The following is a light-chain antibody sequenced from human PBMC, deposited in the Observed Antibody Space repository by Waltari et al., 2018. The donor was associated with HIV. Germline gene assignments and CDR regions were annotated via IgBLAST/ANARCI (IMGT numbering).Light chain of an antibody. CDR3: QSADSSGTYVV. CDR2: KDN. CDR1: ALPKQY. J-gene: IGLJ2*01. V-gene: IGLV3-25*03. Sequence: SYELTQPPSVSVSPGQTARITCSGDALPKQYAYWYQQKAGQAPVLVIYKDNARPSGIPERLSGSSTGKTVTFTISGVQAEDEADYYCQSADSSGTYVVFGGGTKLTVL.